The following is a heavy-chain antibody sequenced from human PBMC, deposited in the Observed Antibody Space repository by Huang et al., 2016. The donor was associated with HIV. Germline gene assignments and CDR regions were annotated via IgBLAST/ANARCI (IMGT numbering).Heavy chain of an antibody. CDR3: ARLPGSITMIRGVITDPY. V-gene: IGHV4-39*01. J-gene: IGHJ4*02. CDR2: IYFRWST. CDR1: GGSIRSDNYY. Sequence: QLQLQESGPGLVKPSETLSLTCTVSGGSIRSDNYYWGWIRQPPGKGLEWIGSIYFRWSTDYNPSLKSRVTITVDTSKNQFSRKMRSVTAADTAVYYCARLPGSITMIRGVITDPYWGQGTLVTVSS. D-gene: IGHD3-10*01.